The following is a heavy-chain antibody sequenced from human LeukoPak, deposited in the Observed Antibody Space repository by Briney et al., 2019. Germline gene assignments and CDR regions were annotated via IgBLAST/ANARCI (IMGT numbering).Heavy chain of an antibody. V-gene: IGHV4-61*01. Sequence: PSETLSLTCTVSGGSVSSGSYYWSWLRQPPGKGLEWIVYIYYSGSTNYNPSLKSRVTISVDTSKTQSSLKLSSVTAADTAVYYCARESAPHIWFGEFYNWFDPWGQGTLVTVSS. D-gene: IGHD3-10*01. CDR1: GGSVSSGSYY. J-gene: IGHJ5*02. CDR2: IYYSGST. CDR3: ARESAPHIWFGEFYNWFDP.